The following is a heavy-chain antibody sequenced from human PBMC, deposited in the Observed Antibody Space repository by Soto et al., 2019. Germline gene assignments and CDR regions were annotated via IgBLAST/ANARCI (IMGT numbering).Heavy chain of an antibody. J-gene: IGHJ6*01. CDR1: GYTFTNYA. CDR2: INCANGDT. Sequence: ASVKVSCKASGYTFTNYAMHWVRQAPGQRLEWMGWINCANGDTEYSESFQDRVTLSRDTSASTAYMEISSLRSEDTAVYFCARAPFISPPAYMYYLLDVWTQRTAVTVSS. V-gene: IGHV1-3*01. CDR3: ARAPFISPPAYMYYLLDV. D-gene: IGHD3-10*02.